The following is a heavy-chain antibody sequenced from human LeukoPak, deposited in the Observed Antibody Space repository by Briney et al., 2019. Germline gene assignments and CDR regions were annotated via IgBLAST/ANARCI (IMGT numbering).Heavy chain of an antibody. CDR2: IYTSGST. D-gene: IGHD6-6*01. CDR1: GGSISSGTYY. Sequence: SETLSLTCTVSGGSISSGTYYWSWIRQPAGKGLEWIGRIYTSGSTNYNPSLKSRVTISVDTSKNQFSLKLSSVTAVDTAVYYCARGRSSIAARARRAFDIWGQGTMVTVSS. J-gene: IGHJ3*02. CDR3: ARGRSSIAARARRAFDI. V-gene: IGHV4-61*02.